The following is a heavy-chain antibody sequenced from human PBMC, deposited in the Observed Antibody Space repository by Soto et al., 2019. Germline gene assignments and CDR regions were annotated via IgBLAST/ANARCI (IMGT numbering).Heavy chain of an antibody. Sequence: QVQLVESGGGVVQPGRSLRLSCAASGFTFSSYAMHWVRQAPGTGLEWVAVISYDGSNKYYADSVKGRFTISRDNSKNTLYMQMNSLRAEDTAVYYCARVFSSGWYLIGYWGQGTLVTVSS. CDR1: GFTFSSYA. D-gene: IGHD6-19*01. CDR2: ISYDGSNK. J-gene: IGHJ4*02. CDR3: ARVFSSGWYLIGY. V-gene: IGHV3-30-3*01.